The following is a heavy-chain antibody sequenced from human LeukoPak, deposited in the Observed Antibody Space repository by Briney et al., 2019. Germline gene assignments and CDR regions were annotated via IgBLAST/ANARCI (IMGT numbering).Heavy chain of an antibody. Sequence: SETLSLTCAVYGGSFSGYYWSWIRQPPGKGLEWIGEINHSGSTNYNPSLKSRVTISVDTSKNQFSLKLRSVTAADTAVYYCASYYGDGYYYMDVWGKGTTVTISS. CDR1: GGSFSGYY. V-gene: IGHV4-34*01. D-gene: IGHD4-17*01. J-gene: IGHJ6*03. CDR3: ASYYGDGYYYMDV. CDR2: INHSGST.